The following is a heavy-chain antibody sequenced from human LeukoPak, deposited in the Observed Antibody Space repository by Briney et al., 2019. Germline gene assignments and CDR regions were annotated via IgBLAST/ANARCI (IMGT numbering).Heavy chain of an antibody. V-gene: IGHV3-7*03. CDR2: IKQDGSEK. Sequence: GGSLRLSCAASGFTFSGYWMSWVRQAPGKGLEWVANIKQDGSEKYYVDSVKGRFTISRDNAKNSLYLQMNSLRAEDTAVYYCAREGGDHVLIDYWGQGTLVTVSS. J-gene: IGHJ4*02. D-gene: IGHD4/OR15-4a*01. CDR1: GFTFSGYW. CDR3: AREGGDHVLIDY.